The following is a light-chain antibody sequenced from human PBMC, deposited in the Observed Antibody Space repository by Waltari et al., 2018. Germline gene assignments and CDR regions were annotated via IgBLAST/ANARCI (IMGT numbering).Light chain of an antibody. CDR1: QLVSSH. CDR3: QQYNNWPPLT. V-gene: IGKV3D-15*01. J-gene: IGKJ4*01. CDR2: GAS. Sequence: EIVMTQSPATLSVSPGERATLSCRASQLVSSHLAWYHPKPGQAPRLLIYGASTRATGIPARFSGSGSGTEFTLTISSLQSEDFAVYYCQQYNNWPPLTFGGGTKVEIK.